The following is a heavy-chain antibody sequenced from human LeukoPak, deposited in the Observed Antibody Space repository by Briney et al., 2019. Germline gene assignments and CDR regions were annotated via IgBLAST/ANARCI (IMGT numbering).Heavy chain of an antibody. V-gene: IGHV4-59*01. Sequence: SETLPLTCTVSGGSISSYYWSWIRQPPGKGLEWIGYIYYSGSTNYNPSLKSRVTISVDTSKNQFSLKLSSVTAADTAVYYCARAALGGFTYYFDYWGQGTLVTVSS. CDR3: ARAALGGFTYYFDY. CDR2: IYYSGST. CDR1: GGSISSYY. D-gene: IGHD3-16*01. J-gene: IGHJ4*02.